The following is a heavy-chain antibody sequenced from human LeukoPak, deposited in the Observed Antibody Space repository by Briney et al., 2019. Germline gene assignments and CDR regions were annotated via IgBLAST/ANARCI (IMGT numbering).Heavy chain of an antibody. CDR1: GGSVSSGSYY. J-gene: IGHJ4*02. Sequence: SETLSLTCTVSGGSVSSGSYYWSWIRQPPGKGLEWIGYIYYSGSTYYNPSLKSRVTISVDTSKNQFSLKLSSVTAADTAVYYCARGRGSYPHWGQGTLVTVSS. CDR2: IYYSGST. CDR3: ARGRGSYPH. V-gene: IGHV4-61*01. D-gene: IGHD1-26*01.